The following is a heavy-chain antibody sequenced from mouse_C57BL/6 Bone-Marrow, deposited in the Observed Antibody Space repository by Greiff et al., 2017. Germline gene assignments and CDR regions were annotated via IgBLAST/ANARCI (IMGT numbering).Heavy chain of an antibody. J-gene: IGHJ2*01. CDR2: INPNNGGT. Sequence: SGPELVKPGASVKISCKASGYTFTDYYMNWVKQSHGKSLEWIGDINPNNGGTSYNQKFKGKATLTVDKSSSTAYMELRSLTSEDSAVYYCARSRGVRGFDYWGQGTTLTVSS. CDR3: ARSRGVRGFDY. V-gene: IGHV1-26*01. CDR1: GYTFTDYY. D-gene: IGHD2-1*01.